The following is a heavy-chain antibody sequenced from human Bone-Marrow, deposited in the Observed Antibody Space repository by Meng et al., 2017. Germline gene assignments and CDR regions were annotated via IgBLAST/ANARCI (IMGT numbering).Heavy chain of an antibody. D-gene: IGHD3-10*01. CDR3: AKDELVRGVIIWGDYYYYYGMDV. V-gene: IGHV3-23*01. Sequence: GGSLRLSCAASGFTFSSYSMNWVRQAPGKGLGWVSSVSATGVSTYYADSVKGRFTVSRDNSKNTLYLQMNSLRAEDTAVYYCAKDELVRGVIIWGDYYYYYGMDVWGQGTTVTVSS. CDR1: GFTFSSYS. CDR2: VSATGVST. J-gene: IGHJ6*02.